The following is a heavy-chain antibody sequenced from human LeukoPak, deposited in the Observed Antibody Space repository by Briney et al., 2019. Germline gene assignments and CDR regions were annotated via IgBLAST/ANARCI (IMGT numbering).Heavy chain of an antibody. V-gene: IGHV3-73*01. Sequence: GGSLRLSCAASGVTFSASAIHWVRQASGKGLEWVGGIGSKADDFATAYAASVKGRFLISRDDSKNTAYLQMTSLKTDDTAVYYCTKFYYDVLTGYRGMDVWGQGTTVTVSS. CDR1: GVTFSASA. D-gene: IGHD3-9*01. CDR3: TKFYYDVLTGYRGMDV. J-gene: IGHJ6*02. CDR2: IGSKADDFAT.